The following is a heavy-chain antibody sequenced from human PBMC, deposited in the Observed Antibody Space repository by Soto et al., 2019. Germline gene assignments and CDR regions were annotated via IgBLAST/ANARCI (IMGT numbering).Heavy chain of an antibody. CDR2: TY. Sequence: SGPTLVNPTQTLTLTCSVSGIPVTASGKSLGWIRQPPGKAPEWLALTYQYSPSLQNRVMFTKDTSKNQVVLTMTNVDPGDTATYYCTLRDDSSTGPIYWGQGIQVTVSS. CDR1: GIPVTASGKS. D-gene: IGHD3-16*01. J-gene: IGHJ4*02. V-gene: IGHV2-5*01. CDR3: TLRDDSSTGPIY.